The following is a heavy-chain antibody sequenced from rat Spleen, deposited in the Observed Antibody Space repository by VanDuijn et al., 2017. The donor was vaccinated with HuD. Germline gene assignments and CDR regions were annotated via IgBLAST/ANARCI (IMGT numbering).Heavy chain of an antibody. D-gene: IGHD1-5*01. Sequence: QVQLKESGPGLVQPSQTLSLTCTVSGFSPTNYHVSWVRQPPGKGLEWMGVIWTGGTTAYNSLLKSRLSISRDISKSQVFLEMNSLQTEDTATYYCARETYIGTTNWFAYWGQGTLVTVSS. CDR2: IWTGGTT. J-gene: IGHJ3*01. V-gene: IGHV2-43*01. CDR1: GFSPTNYH. CDR3: ARETYIGTTNWFAY.